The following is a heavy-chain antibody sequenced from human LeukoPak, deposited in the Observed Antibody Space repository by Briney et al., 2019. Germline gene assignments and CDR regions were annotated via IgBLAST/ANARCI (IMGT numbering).Heavy chain of an antibody. Sequence: ASVTVSCTASGYTFTSYGISWVRQAPGQGLEWMGWISAYNGNTNYAQKLQGRVTMTTDTSTSTAYMELRSLRSDGTAVYYCARFSSSWYYYYGMDVWGQGTTVTVSS. D-gene: IGHD6-13*01. CDR2: ISAYNGNT. J-gene: IGHJ6*02. V-gene: IGHV1-18*01. CDR1: GYTFTSYG. CDR3: ARFSSSWYYYYGMDV.